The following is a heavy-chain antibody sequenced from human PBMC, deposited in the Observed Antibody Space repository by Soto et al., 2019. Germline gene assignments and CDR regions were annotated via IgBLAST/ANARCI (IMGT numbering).Heavy chain of an antibody. CDR3: AKAKYWGYSGYDWNHDY. J-gene: IGHJ4*02. CDR1: GFTFSSYA. D-gene: IGHD5-12*01. V-gene: IGHV3-23*01. CDR2: ISGSGGST. Sequence: EVQLLESGGGLVQPGGSLRLSCAASGFTFSSYAMSWVRQAPGKGLEWVSAISGSGGSTYYADSVKGRFTISRDNSKNTLYLQMNSLRAEDTAVYYCAKAKYWGYSGYDWNHDYWGQGTLVTVSS.